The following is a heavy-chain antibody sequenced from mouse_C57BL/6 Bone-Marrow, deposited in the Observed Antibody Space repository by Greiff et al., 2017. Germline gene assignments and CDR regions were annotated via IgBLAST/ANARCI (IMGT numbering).Heavy chain of an antibody. CDR3: ARSGYDYDADY. V-gene: IGHV1-59*01. J-gene: IGHJ2*01. D-gene: IGHD2-4*01. CDR1: GYTFTSYW. CDR2: IDPSDSYT. Sequence: QVQLQQPGAELVRPGTSVKLSCKASGYTFTSYWMHWVKQRPGQGLEWIGVIDPSDSYTNYNQKFKGKATLTVDTSSSTAYMQLSSLTSEDSAVYYCARSGYDYDADYWGQGTTLTVSS.